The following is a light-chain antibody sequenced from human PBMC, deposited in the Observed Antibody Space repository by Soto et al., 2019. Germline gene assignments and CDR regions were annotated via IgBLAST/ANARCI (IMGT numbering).Light chain of an antibody. J-gene: IGKJ1*01. V-gene: IGKV1-5*01. Sequence: DIQMTQAPSTLSVSVGDRVTLTCRASQSIGGWLAWYQQKPGKAPKLLIYEASTLQSGVPSRFSGSGPGTDFTLTISSLQPEDFATYYCHQYDTYPWTFGQGTKVDIK. CDR2: EAS. CDR1: QSIGGW. CDR3: HQYDTYPWT.